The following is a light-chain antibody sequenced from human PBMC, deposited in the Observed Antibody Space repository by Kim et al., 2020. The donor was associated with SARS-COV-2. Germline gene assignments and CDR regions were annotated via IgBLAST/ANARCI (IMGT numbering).Light chain of an antibody. Sequence: SYELTQPPSVSVAPGKTARITCGGDNIGSKSVHWYQQKPGQAPVVVIYHDSDRPSGIPERFSGSNSGNTATLTISRVEGGDEADYYCQVWDSSSDRVFGGGTQLTVL. CDR2: HDS. V-gene: IGLV3-21*04. CDR3: QVWDSSSDRV. CDR1: NIGSKS. J-gene: IGLJ3*02.